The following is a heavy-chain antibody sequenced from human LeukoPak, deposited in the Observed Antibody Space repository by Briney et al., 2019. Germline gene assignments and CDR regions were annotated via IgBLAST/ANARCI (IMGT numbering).Heavy chain of an antibody. CDR2: INAGNGNT. Sequence: ASVKVSCKASGYTFSSYVMHWVRQAPGQRLEWMGWINAGNGNTKYSQKFQGRVTITRDTSASTAYMELSSLRSEDTALYYCASLCAPWEVGAHLCWGQGTLVTVSS. CDR1: GYTFSSYV. J-gene: IGHJ4*02. CDR3: ASLCAPWEVGAHLC. D-gene: IGHD1-26*01. V-gene: IGHV1-3*01.